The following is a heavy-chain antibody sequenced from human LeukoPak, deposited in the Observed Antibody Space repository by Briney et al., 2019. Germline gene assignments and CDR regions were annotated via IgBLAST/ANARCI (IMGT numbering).Heavy chain of an antibody. J-gene: IGHJ3*02. D-gene: IGHD2-2*01. Sequence: MPGGSLRLSCAASGFTFSAYEMTWVRQAPGKGLEWVSSISSSGSYIYYADSVKGRFTISRDNAKNSLYLQMNSLRAEDTAVYYCAREGEMGESDYALLSEAFDIWGQGTMVTVSS. CDR2: ISSSGSYI. V-gene: IGHV3-21*01. CDR1: GFTFSAYE. CDR3: AREGEMGESDYALLSEAFDI.